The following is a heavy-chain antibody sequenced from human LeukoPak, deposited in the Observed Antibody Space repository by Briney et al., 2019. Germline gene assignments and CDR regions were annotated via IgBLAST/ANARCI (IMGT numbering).Heavy chain of an antibody. CDR3: ARPPYSSGSFDL. V-gene: IGHV3-74*01. CDR1: GFTFSNYW. CDR2: INSDGNST. J-gene: IGHJ2*01. Sequence: PGGSLRLSCAASGFTFSNYWMHWVRQAPGKGLVWVSRINSDGNSTIYADSVKGRFTISRDNAKNTLYLQMNSLRAEDTAVYYCARPPYSSGSFDLWGRGTLLTVSS. D-gene: IGHD6-19*01.